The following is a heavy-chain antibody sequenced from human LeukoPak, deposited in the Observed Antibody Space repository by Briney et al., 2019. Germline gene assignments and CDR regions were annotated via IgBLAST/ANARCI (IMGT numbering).Heavy chain of an antibody. Sequence: ASVKVSCKASGYTFTSYYMHWVRQAPGQGLEWMGIINPSGGSTSYAQKFQGRVTMTRDTSTSTVYMELSSLRSEDTAVYYCAREGHCSSTSCYTSDYYYGMDVWGQGTTVTVSS. D-gene: IGHD2-2*02. CDR1: GYTFTSYY. J-gene: IGHJ6*02. V-gene: IGHV1-46*01. CDR3: AREGHCSSTSCYTSDYYYGMDV. CDR2: INPSGGST.